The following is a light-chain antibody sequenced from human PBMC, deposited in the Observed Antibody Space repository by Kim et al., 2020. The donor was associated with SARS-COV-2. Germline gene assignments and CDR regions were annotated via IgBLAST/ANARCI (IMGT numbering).Light chain of an antibody. Sequence: VSPGQTASITCSGDKLGDKYACWYQQKPGQSPVLVIYQDSKRPSGIPERFSGSNSGNTATLTISGTQAMDEADYYCQAWDSSTVVFCGGTKLTVL. CDR1: KLGDKY. J-gene: IGLJ2*01. CDR3: QAWDSSTVV. CDR2: QDS. V-gene: IGLV3-1*01.